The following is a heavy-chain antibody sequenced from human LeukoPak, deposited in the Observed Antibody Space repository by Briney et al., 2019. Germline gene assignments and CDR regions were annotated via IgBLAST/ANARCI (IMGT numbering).Heavy chain of an antibody. CDR1: GFTFSSYG. D-gene: IGHD3-22*01. Sequence: GGSLRLSCAASGFTFSSYGMHWVRQAPGKGLEWVAVISYDRSNKYYADSVKGRFTISRDNSKNTLYLQMNSLRAEDTAVYYCAKNPSYDSSGYSDYWGQGTLVTVSS. V-gene: IGHV3-30*18. CDR3: AKNPSYDSSGYSDY. CDR2: ISYDRSNK. J-gene: IGHJ4*02.